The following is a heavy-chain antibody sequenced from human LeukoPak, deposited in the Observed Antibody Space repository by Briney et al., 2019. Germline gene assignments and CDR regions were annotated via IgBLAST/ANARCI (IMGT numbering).Heavy chain of an antibody. CDR2: INSDGTST. Sequence: GGSLRLSCAASGFTFRSFWMHWVRQAAGKGLLCVSRINSDGTSTTYADSVKGRSTLSRDNAKHTVYLQMNSLRAEDTAVYYCARTLGVPSAFDPWGQGTLVTVSS. CDR3: ARTLGVPSAFDP. J-gene: IGHJ5*02. CDR1: GFTFRSFW. V-gene: IGHV3-74*01. D-gene: IGHD2-2*01.